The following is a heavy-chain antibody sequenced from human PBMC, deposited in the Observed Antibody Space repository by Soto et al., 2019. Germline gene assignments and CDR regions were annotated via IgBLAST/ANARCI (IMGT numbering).Heavy chain of an antibody. D-gene: IGHD6-13*01. CDR3: ARDLYSTSWYVRDFDM. CDR2: INPTTTTT. Sequence: ASVKVSCKASENTFSTYSLHWVRQAPGQGLEWMGVINPTTTTTTDAQKFQGRVTMTRDTSTSTVFLELSSLRSGDTAAYYCARDLYSTSWYVRDFDMWGQGTMVTVS. V-gene: IGHV1-46*03. CDR1: ENTFSTYS. J-gene: IGHJ3*02.